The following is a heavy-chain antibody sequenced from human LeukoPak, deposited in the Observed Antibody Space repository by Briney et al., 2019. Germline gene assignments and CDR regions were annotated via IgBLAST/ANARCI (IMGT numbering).Heavy chain of an antibody. CDR1: GFTFDDYA. CDR2: ISWNSGSI. CDR3: AKAPTYYYGSGSITQPYYFDY. D-gene: IGHD3-10*01. V-gene: IGHV3-9*01. J-gene: IGHJ4*02. Sequence: GGSLRLSCAASGFTFDDYAMHWVRQAPGKGLEWVSGISWNSGSIGYADSVKGRFTISRDNAKNSLYLQMNSLRAEDTALYYCAKAPTYYYGSGSITQPYYFDYWGQGTLVTVSS.